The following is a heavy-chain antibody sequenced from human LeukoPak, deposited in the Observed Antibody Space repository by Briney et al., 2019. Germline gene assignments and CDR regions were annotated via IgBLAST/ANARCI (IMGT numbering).Heavy chain of an antibody. V-gene: IGHV3-48*03. CDR3: ARDYGGSSPFDY. Sequence: GGSLRLSCAASGFTSSSYEMHWVRQAPGKGLEWVSYISSSGSTIYYADSVKGRFTISRDNAKNSLYLQMNSLRAEDTAVYYCARDYGGSSPFDYWGQGTLVTVSS. CDR2: ISSSGSTI. D-gene: IGHD4-23*01. CDR1: GFTSSSYE. J-gene: IGHJ4*02.